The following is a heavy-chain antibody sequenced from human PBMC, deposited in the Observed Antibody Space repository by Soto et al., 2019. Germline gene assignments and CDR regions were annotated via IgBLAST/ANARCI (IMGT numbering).Heavy chain of an antibody. D-gene: IGHD3-22*01. CDR2: ISGSGGST. J-gene: IGHJ4*02. CDR3: AKDYDSSGYYTPLDY. Sequence: PGGSLRLSCAASGFTFSSYAMSWVRQAPGKGLEWVSAISGSGGSTYYADSVKGRFTISRDNSKNTLYLQMNSLRAEDTAVYYCAKDYDSSGYYTPLDYWGQGTLVTVSS. CDR1: GFTFSSYA. V-gene: IGHV3-23*01.